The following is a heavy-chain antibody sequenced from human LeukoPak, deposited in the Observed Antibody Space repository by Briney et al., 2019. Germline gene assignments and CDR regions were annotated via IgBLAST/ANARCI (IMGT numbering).Heavy chain of an antibody. D-gene: IGHD3-9*01. V-gene: IGHV4-31*03. J-gene: IGHJ5*02. CDR2: IYYSGST. CDR1: GGSISSGGYY. CDR3: AIYDILTGYQFDP. Sequence: NASETLSPTCTVSGGSISSGGYYWSWIRQHPGKGLEWIGYIYYSGSTYYNPSLKSRVTISVDTSKNQFSLKLSSVTAADTAVYYCAIYDILTGYQFDPWGQGTLVTVSS.